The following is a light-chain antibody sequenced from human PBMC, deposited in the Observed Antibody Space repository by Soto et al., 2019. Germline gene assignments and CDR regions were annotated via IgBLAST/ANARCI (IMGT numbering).Light chain of an antibody. CDR2: DVS. J-gene: IGLJ1*01. V-gene: IGLV2-11*01. CDR1: SSDVGGYNY. CDR3: CSYAGSFYV. Sequence: QSALTQPRSVSGSPGQSVTISCTGTSSDVGGYNYVSWYQQYPGKAPKLMIYDVSRRPSGVPDRFSGSKSGNTASLTISGLQAEDEADYYCCSYAGSFYVFGTGTKV.